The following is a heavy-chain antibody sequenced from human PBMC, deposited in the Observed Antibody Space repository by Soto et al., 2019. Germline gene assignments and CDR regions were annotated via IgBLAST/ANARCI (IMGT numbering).Heavy chain of an antibody. V-gene: IGHV4-28*01. CDR3: AGREIEGPIDY. J-gene: IGHJ4*02. Sequence: SETLSLTCAVSGYSISSSNWWGWIRQPPGKGLEWIGYIYYSGTTYYNPSLKSRVTMSVDTSKNQFSLKLTSVTAVDTAVYYCAGREIEGPIDYWGQGTLVTVSS. CDR1: GYSISSSNW. D-gene: IGHD1-26*01. CDR2: IYYSGTT.